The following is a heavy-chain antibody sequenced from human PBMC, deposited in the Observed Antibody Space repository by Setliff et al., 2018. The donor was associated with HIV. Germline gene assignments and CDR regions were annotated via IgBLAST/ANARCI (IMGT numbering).Heavy chain of an antibody. CDR2: INHSGST. J-gene: IGHJ4*02. CDR3: ARRAGSDYFTRFDY. CDR1: GYSISSGYY. D-gene: IGHD3-10*01. Sequence: SETLSLTCAVSGYSISSGYYWGWIRQTPGRGLEWIGEINHSGSTNYNPSLKSRVTILGDTSKNQFSLKLSSVTAADTAVYYCARRAGSDYFTRFDYWGQGTLVTVSS. V-gene: IGHV4-38-2*01.